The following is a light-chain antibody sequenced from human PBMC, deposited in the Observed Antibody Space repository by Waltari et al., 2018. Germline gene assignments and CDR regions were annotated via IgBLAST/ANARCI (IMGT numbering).Light chain of an antibody. CDR3: QQYGSSLFT. V-gene: IGKV3-20*01. CDR2: GAS. J-gene: IGKJ3*01. Sequence: WRDSQGVSSSYLVLYQQKPGHAPRLLLVGASSRATGIPDRFSGSGSGTDFTLTISRLEPEDFAVYYCQQYGSSLFTFGPGTKVDIK. CDR1: QGVSSSY.